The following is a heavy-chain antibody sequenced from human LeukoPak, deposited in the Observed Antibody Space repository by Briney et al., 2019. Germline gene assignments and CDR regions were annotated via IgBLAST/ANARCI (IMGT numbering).Heavy chain of an antibody. V-gene: IGHV3-30-3*01. CDR2: ISYDGSNK. J-gene: IGHJ3*02. Sequence: GGSLRLSCAASGFTFSDHYMSWIRQTPGKGLEWVAVISYDGSNKYYADSVKGRFTISRDNSKNTLYLQMNSLRAEDTAVYYCARVRSGSYLNAFDIWGQGTMVTVSS. D-gene: IGHD1-26*01. CDR3: ARVRSGSYLNAFDI. CDR1: GFTFSDHY.